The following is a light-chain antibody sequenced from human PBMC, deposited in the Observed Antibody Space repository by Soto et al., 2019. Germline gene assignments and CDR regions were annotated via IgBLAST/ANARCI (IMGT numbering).Light chain of an antibody. Sequence: SYELTQPPSVSVAPGKTARITCGGNNIGSKSVHWYQQKPGQAPVLAISYDSDRPSGIPERFSGSNSGNTATLTVSRVEAGDEADYYCQVWDSSSDHPVFGGGTKLTVL. J-gene: IGLJ2*01. CDR2: YDS. CDR1: NIGSKS. V-gene: IGLV3-21*01. CDR3: QVWDSSSDHPV.